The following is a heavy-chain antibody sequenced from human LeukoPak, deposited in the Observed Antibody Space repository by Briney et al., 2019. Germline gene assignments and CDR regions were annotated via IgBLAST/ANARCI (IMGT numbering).Heavy chain of an antibody. CDR3: ARGYYYDSSGYYFDH. CDR1: GFTFSFYW. D-gene: IGHD3-22*01. Sequence: GGSLRLSCAASGFTFSFYWMGWVRQAPGKGLEWVANIKQDGSEKYYVDSARGRFTISRDNAKNSLYLQMNSLRAEDTAVYHCARGYYYDSSGYYFDHWGQGTLVTVSS. V-gene: IGHV3-7*04. CDR2: IKQDGSEK. J-gene: IGHJ4*02.